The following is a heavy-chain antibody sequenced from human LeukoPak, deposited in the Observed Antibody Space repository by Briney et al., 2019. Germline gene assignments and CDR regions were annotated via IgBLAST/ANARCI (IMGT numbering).Heavy chain of an antibody. CDR1: GFTFSSYW. V-gene: IGHV3-21*01. J-gene: IGHJ4*02. Sequence: PGGSLRLSCAASGFTFSSYWMHWVRQAPGKGLEWVSSISSSSSYMYYADSVKGRFTFSRDNAKNPLYLQMNSLRAEDTAVYYCARHRTASDYWGQGTLVTVSS. D-gene: IGHD3-16*02. CDR3: ARHRTASDY. CDR2: ISSSSSYM.